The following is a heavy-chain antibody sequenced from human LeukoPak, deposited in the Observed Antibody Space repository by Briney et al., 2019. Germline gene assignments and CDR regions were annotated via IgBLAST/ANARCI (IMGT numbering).Heavy chain of an antibody. Sequence: GGSLRLSCAASGFSLSRYWMHWVRQAPGTGLVWVSYIDNDGTDTNYADSVRGRFTVSRGNAKNTLYLQMNGLRAEDTAVYYCTRGGFDHNMDVWGKGTTVT. CDR2: IDNDGTDT. CDR1: GFSLSRYW. CDR3: TRGGFDHNMDV. V-gene: IGHV3-74*01. J-gene: IGHJ6*03. D-gene: IGHD3-9*01.